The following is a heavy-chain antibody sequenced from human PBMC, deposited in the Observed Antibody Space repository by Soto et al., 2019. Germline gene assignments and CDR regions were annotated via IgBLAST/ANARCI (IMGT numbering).Heavy chain of an antibody. D-gene: IGHD3-3*01. Sequence: PGGSLRLSCAASGFTFSSYGMHWVRQAPGKGLEWVAVISYDGSNKYYADSVKGRFTISRDKSKNTLYLQMSSLRTEDTAVYYCAKDGVLRFLEWIHYYYYYMDVWGKGTTVTVSS. CDR3: AKDGVLRFLEWIHYYYYYMDV. CDR1: GFTFSSYG. J-gene: IGHJ6*03. V-gene: IGHV3-30*18. CDR2: ISYDGSNK.